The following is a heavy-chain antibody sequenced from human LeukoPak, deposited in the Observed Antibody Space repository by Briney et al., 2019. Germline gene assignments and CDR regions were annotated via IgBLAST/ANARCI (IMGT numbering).Heavy chain of an antibody. CDR1: GGSFSGYY. CDR3: ARTREYQLLYGYFDY. V-gene: IGHV4-34*01. CDR2: INHSGST. D-gene: IGHD2-2*02. Sequence: SETLSLTCAVYGGSFSGYYWSWIRQPPGKGLEWIGEINHSGSTNYNPSLKSRVTISVDTSKNQFSLKLSSVTAADTAVYYCARTREYQLLYGYFDYWGQGTLVTVSS. J-gene: IGHJ4*02.